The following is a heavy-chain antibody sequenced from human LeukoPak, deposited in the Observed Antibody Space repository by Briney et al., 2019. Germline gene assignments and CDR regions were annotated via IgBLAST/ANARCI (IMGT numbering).Heavy chain of an antibody. CDR1: GGSISSYY. V-gene: IGHV4-59*08. D-gene: IGHD5-18*01. J-gene: IGHJ4*02. CDR3: ARVVTAMVPDY. Sequence: SETLSLTCTVSGGSISSYYWSWIRQPPGKGLEWIGHIYYSGTTIYNPSLKSRVTISVDTSKNQFSLKLSSVTAADTAVYYCARVVTAMVPDYWGQGTLVTVSS. CDR2: IYYSGTT.